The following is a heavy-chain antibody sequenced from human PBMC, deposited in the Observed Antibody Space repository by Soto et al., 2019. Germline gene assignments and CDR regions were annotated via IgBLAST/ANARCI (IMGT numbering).Heavy chain of an antibody. CDR1: GGTFSNSP. Sequence: QVQLVQSGAEVKRPGSSVKVSCKASGGTFSNSPIAWVRLAPGQGLEWTGGVIPIFSIVKYAQKFQGRVTFTADDSTSTAYMELSRLTAEDTAVYYCARGRTIFGVVNFDYWGQGPLVTVSS. CDR3: ARGRTIFGVVNFDY. D-gene: IGHD3-3*01. V-gene: IGHV1-69*01. J-gene: IGHJ4*02. CDR2: VIPIFSIV.